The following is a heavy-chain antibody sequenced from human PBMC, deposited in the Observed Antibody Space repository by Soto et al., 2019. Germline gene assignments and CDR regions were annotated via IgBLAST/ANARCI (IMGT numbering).Heavy chain of an antibody. CDR1: GYTFTGYY. D-gene: IGHD3-22*01. J-gene: IGHJ4*02. V-gene: IGHV1-2*04. Sequence: ASVKVSCKASGYTFTGYYMHWVRQAPGQGLEWMGWINPNSGGTNYAQKFQGWVTMTRDTSISTAYMELSRLRSDDTAVYYCARGSASSAYSYFDYWGQGTLVTVSS. CDR2: INPNSGGT. CDR3: ARGSASSAYSYFDY.